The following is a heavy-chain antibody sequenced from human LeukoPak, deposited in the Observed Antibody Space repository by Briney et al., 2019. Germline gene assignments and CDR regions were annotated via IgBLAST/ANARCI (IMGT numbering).Heavy chain of an antibody. CDR1: GYTFTGYY. CDR3: ARVDPRPGHMDV. J-gene: IGHJ6*03. CDR2: INPNSGDT. Sequence: ASVKVSCKASGYTFTGYYIHWVRQAPGQGLEWMGWINPNSGDTKYAQKFEGRVTMTRDTSISTAYMEVRWLRSDDTARYYCARVDPRPGHMDVWGKGTRSPSP. D-gene: IGHD1-1*01. V-gene: IGHV1-2*02.